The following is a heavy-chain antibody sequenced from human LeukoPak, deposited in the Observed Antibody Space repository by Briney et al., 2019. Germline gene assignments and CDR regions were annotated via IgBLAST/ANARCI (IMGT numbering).Heavy chain of an antibody. Sequence: TGGSLRLSCAASGFTFSTYAMHWVRQAPGKGLEWVAVISYDGSNKYYADSVKGRFTISRDNSKNTLYLQMNSLRAEDTAVYYCARSGGSYPSSGVDYWGQGTLVTVSS. CDR3: ARSGGSYPSSGVDY. D-gene: IGHD1-26*01. J-gene: IGHJ4*02. V-gene: IGHV3-30-3*01. CDR1: GFTFSTYA. CDR2: ISYDGSNK.